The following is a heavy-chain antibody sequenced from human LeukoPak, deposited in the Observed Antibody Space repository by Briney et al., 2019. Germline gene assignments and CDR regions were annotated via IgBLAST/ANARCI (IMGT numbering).Heavy chain of an antibody. V-gene: IGHV3-48*03. D-gene: IGHD3-16*02. CDR3: ARESFTFGGVIAPDFDY. CDR1: GFTFSSYE. J-gene: IGHJ4*02. Sequence: GGSLRLSCAASGFTFSSYEMNWVRQAPGKGLEWVSYISSSGSTIYYADSVKGRFTISRDNAKNSLYLRMNSLRAEDTAVYYCARESFTFGGVIAPDFDYWGQGTLVTVSS. CDR2: ISSSGSTI.